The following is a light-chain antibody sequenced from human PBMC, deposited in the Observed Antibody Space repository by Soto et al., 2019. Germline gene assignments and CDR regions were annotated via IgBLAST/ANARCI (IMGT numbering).Light chain of an antibody. Sequence: EIVLTQSPGTLSLSPGERATLSCRASQSVSSSFLAWYHQKPGQAPRLLIYGASSRATGIPDRFSGSGSGTAFTLTISRLEPEDFALYYCHQYGSSPWTFGQGTKVEIK. CDR1: QSVSSSF. CDR3: HQYGSSPWT. CDR2: GAS. J-gene: IGKJ1*01. V-gene: IGKV3-20*01.